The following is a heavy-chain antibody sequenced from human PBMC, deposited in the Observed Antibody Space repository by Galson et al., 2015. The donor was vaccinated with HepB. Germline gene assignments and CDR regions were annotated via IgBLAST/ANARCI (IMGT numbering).Heavy chain of an antibody. J-gene: IGHJ3*02. CDR3: ATMIVVVTAMDAFDI. V-gene: IGHV3-15*01. D-gene: IGHD3-22*01. CDR2: IKSKTDGGTT. Sequence: SLRLSCAASGFTFSNAWMSWVRQAPGKGLEWVGRIKSKTDGGTTDYAAPVKGRFTISRDDSKNTLYLQMNSLKTEDTAVYYCATMIVVVTAMDAFDIWGQGTMVTVSS. CDR1: GFTFSNAW.